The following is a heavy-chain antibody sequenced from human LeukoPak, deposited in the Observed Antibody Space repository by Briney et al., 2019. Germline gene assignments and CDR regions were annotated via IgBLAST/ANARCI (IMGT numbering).Heavy chain of an antibody. CDR1: GLTFISLT. CDR2: VSAYTGDT. Sequence: ASLRVSCKASGLTFISLTVSWVRQAPGQGLEWLGWVSAYTGDTQYAQTLQGRVSMTTNTSTSTAYMELRSLRSDDTAVYYCAACIAASGYAFDVWGQGTIITVSS. V-gene: IGHV1-18*01. J-gene: IGHJ3*01. D-gene: IGHD6-13*01. CDR3: AACIAASGYAFDV.